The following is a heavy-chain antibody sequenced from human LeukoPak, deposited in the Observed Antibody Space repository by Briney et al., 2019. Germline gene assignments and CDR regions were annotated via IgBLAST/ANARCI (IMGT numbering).Heavy chain of an antibody. V-gene: IGHV3-23*01. J-gene: IGHJ4*02. CDR2: ISDGGTNT. Sequence: PGGSLRLSCAASRFIFSTYSMSWVRQAPGKGPEWVSSISDGGTNTYYADSVKGRFTISRDNSKNTLSLQMNNLRDEDTALYYCAKDAAAVTGRRAGFDYWGQGTLVTVSS. CDR3: AKDAAAVTGRRAGFDY. D-gene: IGHD6-19*01. CDR1: RFIFSTYS.